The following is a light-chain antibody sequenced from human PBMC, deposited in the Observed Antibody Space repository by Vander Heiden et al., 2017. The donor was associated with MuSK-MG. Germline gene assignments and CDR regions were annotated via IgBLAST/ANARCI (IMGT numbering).Light chain of an antibody. CDR1: QSVSSDY. J-gene: IGKJ2*01. Sequence: EIVLTQSPGTPSLSPGDRATPSFRASQSVSSDYLPWYQQKPGQAPRLLIYRASSRATGIPDRFSGSGFATDCTRTISRRETEDFAVYYCQHYGNSPPYTFGQGTKLEIK. CDR2: RAS. CDR3: QHYGNSPPYT. V-gene: IGKV3-20*01.